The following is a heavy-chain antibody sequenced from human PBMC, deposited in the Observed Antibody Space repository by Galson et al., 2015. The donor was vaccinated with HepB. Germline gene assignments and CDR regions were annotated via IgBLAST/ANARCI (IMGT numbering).Heavy chain of an antibody. CDR3: ARGHGGISAT. V-gene: IGHV3-48*04. D-gene: IGHD4-23*01. CDR2: LSTSDDSV. CDR1: GLTFNTYT. J-gene: IGHJ5*02. Sequence: SLRLSCAASGLTFNTYTVTWVRQALGKGLEWLSCLSTSDDSVYYADSVKGRFSISIDNSKSSVYLQMSSRRVEDTAVYFCARGHGGISATWGQGTLVTVSS.